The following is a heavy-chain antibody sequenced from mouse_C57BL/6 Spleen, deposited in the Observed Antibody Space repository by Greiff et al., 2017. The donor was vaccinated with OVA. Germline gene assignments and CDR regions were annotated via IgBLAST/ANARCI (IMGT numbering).Heavy chain of an antibody. CDR3: ARRGYGSSSYFDY. J-gene: IGHJ2*01. CDR2: IDPSDSYN. CDR1: GYTFTSYR. D-gene: IGHD1-1*01. Sequence: VQLQQPGAELVMPGASVKLSCKASGYTFTSYRMHWVKQRPGQGLEWIGEIDPSDSYNNYNQKFKGKTTLTVDKSSSTAYMQLSSLTSEDSAVYYCARRGYGSSSYFDYWGQGTTLTVSS. V-gene: IGHV1-69*01.